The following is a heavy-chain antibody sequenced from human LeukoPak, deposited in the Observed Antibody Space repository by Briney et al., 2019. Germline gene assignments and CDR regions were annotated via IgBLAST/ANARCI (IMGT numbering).Heavy chain of an antibody. CDR2: IGTSGDT. V-gene: IGHV3-23*01. D-gene: IGHD1-26*01. CDR3: AKSKIVQGRGYFDL. J-gene: IGHJ2*01. Sequence: TGGSLRLSCTASGFTFSTYPLTWVRQAPGKGLEWVSTIGTSGDTYYADSVKGRFTISRDNSNNALYLHMNSLRAEDAAVYYCAKSKIVQGRGYFDLWGRGTLVTVSS. CDR1: GFTFSTYP.